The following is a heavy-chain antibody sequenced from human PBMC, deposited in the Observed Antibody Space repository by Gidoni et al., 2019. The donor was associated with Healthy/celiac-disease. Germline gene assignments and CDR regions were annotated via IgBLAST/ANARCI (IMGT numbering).Heavy chain of an antibody. V-gene: IGHV4-34*01. CDR1: GGSFSGYY. Sequence: QVQLQQWGAGLLKPSETLSLTCAVYGGSFSGYYWSWIRQPPGKGLEWIGEFNHSGSTNYNPSLKSRVTISVDTSKNQFSLKLSSVTAADTAVYYCARGLYYDSSGYSPPFFDYWGQGTLVTVSS. D-gene: IGHD3-22*01. J-gene: IGHJ4*02. CDR3: ARGLYYDSSGYSPPFFDY. CDR2: FNHSGST.